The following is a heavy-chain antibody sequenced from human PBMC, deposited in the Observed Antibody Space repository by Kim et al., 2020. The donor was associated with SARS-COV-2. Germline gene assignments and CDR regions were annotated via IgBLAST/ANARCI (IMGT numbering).Heavy chain of an antibody. V-gene: IGHV4-31*03. CDR1: GGSISSGGYY. CDR2: IYYSGST. Sequence: SETLSLTCTVSGGSISSGGYYWSWIRQHPGKGLEWIGYIYYSGSTYYNPSLKSRVTISVDTSKNQFSLKLSSVTAADTAVYYCARAPPSPHYYGSGSYYGNWFDPWGQGTLVTVSS. D-gene: IGHD3-10*01. J-gene: IGHJ5*02. CDR3: ARAPPSPHYYGSGSYYGNWFDP.